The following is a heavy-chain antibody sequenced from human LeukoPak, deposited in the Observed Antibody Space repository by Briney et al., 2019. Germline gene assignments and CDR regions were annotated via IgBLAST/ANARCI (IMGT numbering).Heavy chain of an antibody. J-gene: IGHJ4*02. Sequence: ASVKVSCKASGYTFTGYYMHWVRQAPGQGLEWMGWINPNSGGTNYAQKFQGRVTMTRDTSISTAYMELSRLRSDDTAVYYCASSYCSSTSCFEFDYWGQGTLVTVSS. CDR3: ASSYCSSTSCFEFDY. CDR1: GYTFTGYY. V-gene: IGHV1-2*02. D-gene: IGHD2-2*01. CDR2: INPNSGGT.